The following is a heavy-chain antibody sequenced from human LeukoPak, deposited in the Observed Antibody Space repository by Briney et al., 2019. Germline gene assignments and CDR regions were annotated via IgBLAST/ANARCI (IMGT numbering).Heavy chain of an antibody. Sequence: PGGSLRLSCAASGFTFSSYGMHWVRQAPGKGLEWVAVISYDGSNKYYADSVKGRFTISRDNSKNTLYLQMNSLRAEDTAVYYCAKPPRDIVVVPAASDYWGQGTLVTVSS. J-gene: IGHJ4*02. CDR1: GFTFSSYG. D-gene: IGHD2-2*01. CDR2: ISYDGSNK. CDR3: AKPPRDIVVVPAASDY. V-gene: IGHV3-30*18.